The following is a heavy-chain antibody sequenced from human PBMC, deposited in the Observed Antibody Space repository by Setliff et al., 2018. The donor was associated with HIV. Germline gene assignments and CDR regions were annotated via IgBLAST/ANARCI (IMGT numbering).Heavy chain of an antibody. D-gene: IGHD6-6*01. CDR3: ARGGYIAARFYYFDY. J-gene: IGHJ4*02. Sequence: SETLSLTCTLSGGSVSSSGYYWGWLRQPPGQGPEWIGSVYYTGNTYYSLSLNSRVTISVDTSKNQFSLKLSSVTAADTAVYYCARGGYIAARFYYFDYWGQGLLVTVSS. CDR2: VYYTGNT. V-gene: IGHV4-39*07. CDR1: GGSVSSSGYY.